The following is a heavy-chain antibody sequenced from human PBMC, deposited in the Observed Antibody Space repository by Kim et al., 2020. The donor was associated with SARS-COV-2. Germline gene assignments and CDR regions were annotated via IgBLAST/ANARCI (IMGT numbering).Heavy chain of an antibody. D-gene: IGHD3-10*01. V-gene: IGHV4-59*13. CDR1: GGSISSYY. J-gene: IGHJ3*02. Sequence: SETLSLTCTVSGGSISSYYWSWIRQPPGKGLEWIGYIYYSGSTNYNPSLKSRVTISVDTSKNQFSLKLSSVTAADTAVYYCARTPLWFGGTNAFDIWGQGTMVTVSS. CDR3: ARTPLWFGGTNAFDI. CDR2: IYYSGST.